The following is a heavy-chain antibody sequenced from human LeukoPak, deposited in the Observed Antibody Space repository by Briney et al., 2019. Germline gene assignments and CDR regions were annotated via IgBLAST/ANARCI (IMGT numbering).Heavy chain of an antibody. D-gene: IGHD2-2*01. CDR2: INAGNGNT. J-gene: IGHJ4*02. CDR3: ARGVPVPYYFDY. CDR1: GYTFTSYA. Sequence: ASVKVSCKASGYTFTSYAMHWVRQAPGQRLEWMGWINAGNGNTKYSQKFQGRVTITRDTSASTAYMELSSLRSEDTAVYYCARGVPVPYYFDYWGQGTLVTVSS. V-gene: IGHV1-3*01.